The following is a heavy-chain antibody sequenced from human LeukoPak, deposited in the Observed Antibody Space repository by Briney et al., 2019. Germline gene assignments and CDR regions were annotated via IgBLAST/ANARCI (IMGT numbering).Heavy chain of an antibody. CDR1: GGSISSYY. CDR3: ARLVGGTGYFDY. CDR2: IYYSGTT. J-gene: IGHJ4*02. Sequence: SEPLSLTCTVSGGSISSYYWSWIRQPPGKGLEWIGYIYYSGTTNYSPSLKSRVTISVDTSKTQFSLKLSSVTAADTAVYYCARLVGGTGYFDYWGQGALVTVSS. V-gene: IGHV4-59*01. D-gene: IGHD3-9*01.